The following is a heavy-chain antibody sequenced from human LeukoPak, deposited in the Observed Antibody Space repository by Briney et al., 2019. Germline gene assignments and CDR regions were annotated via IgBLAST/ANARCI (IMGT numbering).Heavy chain of an antibody. V-gene: IGHV4-39*01. D-gene: IGHD5-12*01. CDR1: GGSISSSSYY. CDR3: ASPAYGGYDLGFDY. Sequence: PWETLSLTCTVSGGSISSSSYYWGWIRQPPGKGLEWIGSIYYSGSTYYNPSLKSRVTISVDTSKNQFSLKLSSVTAADTAVYYCASPAYGGYDLGFDYWGQGTLVTVSS. CDR2: IYYSGST. J-gene: IGHJ4*02.